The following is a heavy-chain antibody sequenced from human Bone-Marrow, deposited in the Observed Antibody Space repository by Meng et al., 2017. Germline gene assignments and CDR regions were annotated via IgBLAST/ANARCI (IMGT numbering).Heavy chain of an antibody. J-gene: IGHJ4*02. V-gene: IGHV3-7*01. CDR3: VREEWGDS. CDR2: IKQDGSEK. D-gene: IGHD1-26*01. Sequence: GESLKISCAASGFTFPTYWMGWVRQAPGKGLEWVANIKQDGSEKYYVDSMKGRFTISRDNAKKSLYLQINSLGAEDTAIYFCVREEWGDSWGQGTLVTVSS. CDR1: GFTFPTYW.